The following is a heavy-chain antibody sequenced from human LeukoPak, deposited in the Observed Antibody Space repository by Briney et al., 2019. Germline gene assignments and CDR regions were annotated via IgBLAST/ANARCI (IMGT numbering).Heavy chain of an antibody. J-gene: IGHJ4*02. V-gene: IGHV4-39*01. CDR3: ARHNPDRYNWNDGFDY. D-gene: IGHD1-20*01. Sequence: SETLSLTRTVSGGSVSSSNYYWGWIRQPPGKGLEWIGSIYYSGSTYYNPSLKSRVTISVDTSKNQFSLKLSSVTAADTAVYYCARHNPDRYNWNDGFDYWGQGTLVTVSS. CDR1: GGSVSSSNYY. CDR2: IYYSGST.